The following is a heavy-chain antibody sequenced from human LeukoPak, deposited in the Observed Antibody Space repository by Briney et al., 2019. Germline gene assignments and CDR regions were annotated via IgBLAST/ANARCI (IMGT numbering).Heavy chain of an antibody. D-gene: IGHD3-22*01. V-gene: IGHV1-18*01. CDR3: ARGSCSSGYYCPQYFDY. CDR2: ISAYNGNT. CDR1: GYTFTSYG. J-gene: IGHJ4*02. Sequence: ASVKVSCKASGYTFTSYGISWVRQAPGQGLEWMGWISAYNGNTNYAQKLQGRVTMTTDTSTSTAYMELRSLRSEDTAVYYCARGSCSSGYYCPQYFDYWGQGTLVTVSS.